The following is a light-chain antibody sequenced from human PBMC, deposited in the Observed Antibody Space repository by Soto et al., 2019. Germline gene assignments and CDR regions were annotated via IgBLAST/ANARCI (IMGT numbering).Light chain of an antibody. CDR3: MQTIQLQLT. CDR2: GIS. Sequence: DTVMTQTPLSLSVTPGQSAAISCKSSQSLLHSDGNTYLYWYLQKPGQPPQLLIYGISHRFSGVPERFSGSGSGTDFTLKISRVEAEDVGVYYCMQTIQLQLTFGGGTKVDIK. J-gene: IGKJ4*01. CDR1: QSLLHSDGNTY. V-gene: IGKV2D-29*01.